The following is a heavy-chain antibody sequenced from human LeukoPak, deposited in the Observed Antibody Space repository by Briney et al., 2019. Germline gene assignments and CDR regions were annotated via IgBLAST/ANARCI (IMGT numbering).Heavy chain of an antibody. D-gene: IGHD2-8*01. Sequence: PSETLSLTCTVSGGSISSGDYYWSWIRQPPGKGLEWIGYIYYSGSTYYNPSLKSRVTISVDTSKNQFSLKLSSVTAADTAVYYCARDLGSNGNWFDPWGQGTLVTVSS. CDR3: ARDLGSNGNWFDP. CDR2: IYYSGST. CDR1: GGSISSGDYY. V-gene: IGHV4-30-4*01. J-gene: IGHJ5*02.